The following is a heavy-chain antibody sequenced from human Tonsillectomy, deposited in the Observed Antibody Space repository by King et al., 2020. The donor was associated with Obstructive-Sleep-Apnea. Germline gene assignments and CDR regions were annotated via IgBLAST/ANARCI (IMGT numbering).Heavy chain of an antibody. Sequence: QLVQSGGGVVQPGRSLRLSCAASEFTFNIYAIHWVRQAPGKGLEWVAVTSYDGTNAFYADSVKGRFTISRDNSRNTVYVQMNSLRPEDTAVYYCARGARPLNWYFDLWGRGTLVTVSS. CDR1: EFTFNIYA. J-gene: IGHJ2*01. CDR3: ARGARPLNWYFDL. V-gene: IGHV3-30*04. CDR2: TSYDGTNA.